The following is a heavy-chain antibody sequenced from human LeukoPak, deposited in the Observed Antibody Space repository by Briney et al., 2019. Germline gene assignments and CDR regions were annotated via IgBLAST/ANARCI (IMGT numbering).Heavy chain of an antibody. V-gene: IGHV3-15*01. D-gene: IGHD2-21*02. Sequence: GGSLRLSCAASGFTFNNAWMSWVRQAPGKGLEWVGRIKRKPDGGTTDYAAPVKGRFTISRDDSKTTLYLQMNSLKTEDTAVYYCATGNLVTGFDYWGQGTLVTVSS. J-gene: IGHJ4*02. CDR3: ATGNLVTGFDY. CDR2: IKRKPDGGTT. CDR1: GFTFNNAW.